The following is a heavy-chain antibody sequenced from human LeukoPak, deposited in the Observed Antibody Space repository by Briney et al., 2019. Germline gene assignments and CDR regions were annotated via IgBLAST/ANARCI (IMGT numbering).Heavy chain of an antibody. CDR3: AKDLEQQLVRAYYYMDV. CDR1: GFTFSSYA. Sequence: GGSLRLSCAASGFTFSSYAMSWVRQAPGKGLEWVSAISGSGGSTYDADSVKGRFTISRDNSKNTLYLQMNSLRAEDTAVYYCAKDLEQQLVRAYYYMDVWGKGTTVTVSS. D-gene: IGHD6-13*01. CDR2: ISGSGGST. J-gene: IGHJ6*03. V-gene: IGHV3-23*01.